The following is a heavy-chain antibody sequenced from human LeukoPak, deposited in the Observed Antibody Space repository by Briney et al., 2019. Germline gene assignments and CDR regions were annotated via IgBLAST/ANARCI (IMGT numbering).Heavy chain of an antibody. CDR3: ARVPVGKDYGMDV. Sequence: PSETLSLTCAVYGGSFSGYYWSWIRQPPGKGLEWIGEINHSGSTNYNPSLRSRVTISVGTSKNQFSLKLSSVTAADTAVYYCARVPVGKDYGMDVWGQGTTVTVSS. D-gene: IGHD4-23*01. V-gene: IGHV4-34*01. J-gene: IGHJ6*02. CDR1: GGSFSGYY. CDR2: INHSGST.